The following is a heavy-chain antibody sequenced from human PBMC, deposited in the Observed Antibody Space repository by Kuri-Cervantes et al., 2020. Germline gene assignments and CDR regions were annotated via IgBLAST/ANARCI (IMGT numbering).Heavy chain of an antibody. V-gene: IGHV3-23*01. Sequence: GESLKISCAASGFSFSNSAMNWVRQAPGKGLEWVSAISGSGSSTYYADSVKGRFTISRDNSRNTLSLQINSLRAGDTAVYYCAKGSVGDNYHMDVWGKGTTVTVSS. D-gene: IGHD2-2*01. J-gene: IGHJ6*03. CDR3: AKGSVGDNYHMDV. CDR2: ISGSGSST. CDR1: GFSFSNSA.